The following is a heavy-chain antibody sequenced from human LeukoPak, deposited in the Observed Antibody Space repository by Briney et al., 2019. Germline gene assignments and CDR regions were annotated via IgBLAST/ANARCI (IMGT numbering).Heavy chain of an antibody. V-gene: IGHV4-59*01. CDR2: IHSSGST. D-gene: IGHD3-22*01. CDR1: GGSISSNY. J-gene: IGHJ3*02. Sequence: SETLSLTCTVSGGSISSNYWSWIRQHPGKGLEWIGYIHSSGSTSYKPSLKSRVSISLDTSKHQFSLKLSSVTAADTAVYYCTRVEPGMIGRDAFDIWGQGTMVTVSS. CDR3: TRVEPGMIGRDAFDI.